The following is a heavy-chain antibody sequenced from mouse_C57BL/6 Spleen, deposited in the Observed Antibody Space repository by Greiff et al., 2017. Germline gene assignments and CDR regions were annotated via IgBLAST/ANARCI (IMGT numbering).Heavy chain of an antibody. Sequence: VQVVESGAELVKPGASVKISCKASGYTFTDYYINWVKQRPGQGLEWIGKIGPGSGRTYYNEKFKGKATLTADKSSSTAYMQLSRLTSEDSAVYFWARWRHMVTTWYFDVWGTGTTVTVSS. V-gene: IGHV1-77*01. CDR1: GYTFTDYY. CDR2: IGPGSGRT. J-gene: IGHJ1*03. D-gene: IGHD2-2*01. CDR3: ARWRHMVTTWYFDV.